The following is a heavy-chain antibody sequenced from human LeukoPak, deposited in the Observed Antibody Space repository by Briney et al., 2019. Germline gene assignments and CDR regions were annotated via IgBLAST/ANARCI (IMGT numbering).Heavy chain of an antibody. CDR3: AKGSGSYGQDLYY. CDR2: ISGSGTNT. Sequence: GESLRLSCAASGFTFSSYAMSWVRQAPGKGLEWVSAISGSGTNTYYADSVKGRFTISRDNSKNTLYLQMNSLRAEDTAVYYCAKGSGSYGQDLYYWGQGTLVTVSS. CDR1: GFTFSSYA. V-gene: IGHV3-23*01. D-gene: IGHD3-3*01. J-gene: IGHJ4*02.